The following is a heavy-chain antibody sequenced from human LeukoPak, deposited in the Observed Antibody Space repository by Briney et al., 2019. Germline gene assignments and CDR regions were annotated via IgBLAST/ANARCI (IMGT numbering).Heavy chain of an antibody. Sequence: GGSLRLSCAASGFTFDDYAMHWVRQAPGKGLEWVSGISWNSGSIGYADSVKGRFTISRDNAKNSLYLQMNSLRAEDTALYYCAKEVADSGGYFQHWGQGTLVTVSS. CDR3: AKEVADSGGYFQH. V-gene: IGHV3-9*01. J-gene: IGHJ1*01. CDR2: ISWNSGSI. D-gene: IGHD5-12*01. CDR1: GFTFDDYA.